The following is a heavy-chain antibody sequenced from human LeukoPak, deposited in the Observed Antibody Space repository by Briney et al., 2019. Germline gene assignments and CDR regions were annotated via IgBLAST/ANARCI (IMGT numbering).Heavy chain of an antibody. D-gene: IGHD3-22*01. J-gene: IGHJ4*02. V-gene: IGHV3-7*05. CDR3: VRERTNYYDSSGYY. CDR2: IKQDGSEK. Sequence: GGSLRLSCAASGFTFSSYTMNWVRQAPGKGLEWVANIKQDGSEKYYVDSVKGRFTISRDNVKESLYLQMNSLRAEDTAVYYCVRERTNYYDSSGYYWGQGTLVTVSS. CDR1: GFTFSSYT.